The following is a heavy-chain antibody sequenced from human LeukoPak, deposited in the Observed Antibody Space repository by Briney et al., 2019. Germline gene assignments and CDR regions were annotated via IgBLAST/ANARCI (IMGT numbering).Heavy chain of an antibody. D-gene: IGHD3-22*01. Sequence: GGSLRLSCSASGFTFSNYEMHWVRQAPGKGLEWVSYISRSGSTIYYADSVKGRFTISRDNAKNSLYLQMNSLRAEDTAVYYCARDGEFYYDSSSYWGQGSLVTVSS. CDR2: ISRSGSTI. V-gene: IGHV3-48*03. CDR1: GFTFSNYE. J-gene: IGHJ4*02. CDR3: ARDGEFYYDSSSY.